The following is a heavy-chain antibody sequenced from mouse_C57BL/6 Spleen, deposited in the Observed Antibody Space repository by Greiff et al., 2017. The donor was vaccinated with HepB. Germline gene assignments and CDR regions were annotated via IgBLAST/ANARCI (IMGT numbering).Heavy chain of an antibody. CDR2: INPNNGGT. D-gene: IGHD2-4*01. J-gene: IGHJ3*01. CDR3: ASEVDYDYDGGFAY. CDR1: GYTFTDYN. V-gene: IGHV1-18*01. Sequence: EVQLQQSGPELVKPGASVKIPCKASGYTFTDYNMDWVKQSHGKSLEWIGDINPNNGGTIYNQKFKGKATLTVDKSSSTAYMELRSLTSEGTAVYYCASEVDYDYDGGFAYLGQGTLVTVSA.